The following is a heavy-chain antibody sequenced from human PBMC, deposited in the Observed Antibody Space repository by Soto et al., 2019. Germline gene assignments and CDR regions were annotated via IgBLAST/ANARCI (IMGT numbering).Heavy chain of an antibody. CDR2: VDHSGST. D-gene: IGHD3-22*01. V-gene: IGHV4-34*01. J-gene: IGHJ6*02. CDR3: LNYYEGHSDYYYYGMDV. Sequence: PSETLSLTCAVYGGSFSGYCWSWVRQPPGKGLEWIGEVDHSGSTNYNPSLKSRVTISVDTSKNQFSLKLSSVTAADTAVYYCLNYYEGHSDYYYYGMDVWGQGTTVTVSS. CDR1: GGSFSGYC.